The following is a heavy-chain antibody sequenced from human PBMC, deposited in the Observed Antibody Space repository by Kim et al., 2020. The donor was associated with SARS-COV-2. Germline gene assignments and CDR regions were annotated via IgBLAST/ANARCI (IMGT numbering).Heavy chain of an antibody. J-gene: IGHJ3*02. CDR1: GFTFSSYA. CDR2: ISSNGGST. CDR3: AVAIAVAPNDAFDI. V-gene: IGHV3-64*01. D-gene: IGHD6-19*01. Sequence: GGSLRLSCAASGFTFSSYAMHWVRQAPGKGLEYVSAISSNGGSTYYANSVKGRFTISRDNSKNTLYLQMGSLRAEDMAVYYCAVAIAVAPNDAFDIWGQGTMVTVSS.